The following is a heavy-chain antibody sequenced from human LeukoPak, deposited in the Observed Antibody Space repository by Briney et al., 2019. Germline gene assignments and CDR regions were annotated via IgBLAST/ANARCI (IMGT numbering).Heavy chain of an antibody. D-gene: IGHD6-19*01. CDR3: ARGGGSGWYEDY. V-gene: IGHV1-2*02. CDR1: GYTFTCYY. J-gene: IGHJ4*02. CDR2: INPNSGGT. Sequence: ASVKVSCKASGYTFTCYYMHWVRQAPGQGLEWMGWINPNSGGTNYAQKLQGRVTMTRDTSISTAYMELSRLRSDDTAVYYCARGGGSGWYEDYWGQGTLVTVSS.